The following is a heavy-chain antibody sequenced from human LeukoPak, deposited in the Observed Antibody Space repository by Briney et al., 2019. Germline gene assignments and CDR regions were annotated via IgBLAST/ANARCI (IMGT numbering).Heavy chain of an antibody. CDR3: ARGTGTTSY. Sequence: ASVKVSCKASGYTFTSYDINWVRQATGQGLEWMGWINPNSGGTNYAQKFQGRVTMTRDTSISTAYMELSRLRSDDTAVYYCARGTGTTSYWGQGTLVTVSS. V-gene: IGHV1-2*02. CDR1: GYTFTSYD. D-gene: IGHD1-7*01. J-gene: IGHJ4*02. CDR2: INPNSGGT.